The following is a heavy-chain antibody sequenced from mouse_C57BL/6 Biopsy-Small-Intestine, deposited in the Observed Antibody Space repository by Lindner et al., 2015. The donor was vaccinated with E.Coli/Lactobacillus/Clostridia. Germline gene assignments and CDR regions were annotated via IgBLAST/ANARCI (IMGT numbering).Heavy chain of an antibody. CDR3: VRRGTTAVGYAMDY. CDR2: IRSKSNNYAT. D-gene: IGHD1-1*01. Sequence: EVQLQESGGGLVQPKGSLKLSCAASGFSFNTYAMNWVRQAPGKGLEWVARIRSKSNNYATYYADSVKDRFTISRDDSESMLYLQMNNLKTEDTAMYYCVRRGTTAVGYAMDYWGQGTSVTVSP. J-gene: IGHJ4*01. CDR1: GFSFNTYA. V-gene: IGHV10-1*01.